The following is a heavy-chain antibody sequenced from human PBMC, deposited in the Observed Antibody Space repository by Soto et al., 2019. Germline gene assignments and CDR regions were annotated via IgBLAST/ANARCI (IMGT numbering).Heavy chain of an antibody. D-gene: IGHD3-10*01. V-gene: IGHV3-74*01. CDR3: AREKDHAVPTADY. CDR1: GFTFSSYW. J-gene: IGHJ4*02. Sequence: WGSLRLSCGASGFTFSSYWMHWFRQAPGKGLVWVSRINHDGSYTPYADSVKGRFTICRDNAKISLYPHMHSLRVEGVAVYFCAREKDHAVPTADYWCQGTLVTVSS. CDR2: INHDGSYT.